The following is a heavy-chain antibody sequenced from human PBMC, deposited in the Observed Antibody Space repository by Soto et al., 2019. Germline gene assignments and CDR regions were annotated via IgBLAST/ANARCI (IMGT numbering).Heavy chain of an antibody. CDR1: GFSFSDYY. CDR3: AKGRGISMYYYYGMDV. D-gene: IGHD1-1*01. V-gene: IGHV3-11*01. Sequence: QVQVVESGGGLVKPGGSLRLSCAASGFSFSDYYMYWIRQAPGKGLEWVSYIGSSGNTIYYGDSVKGRFTISRDNAKNSLYLQMNSLTVDDTVVYYCAKGRGISMYYYYGMDVWGQGTSVTVSS. CDR2: IGSSGNTI. J-gene: IGHJ6*02.